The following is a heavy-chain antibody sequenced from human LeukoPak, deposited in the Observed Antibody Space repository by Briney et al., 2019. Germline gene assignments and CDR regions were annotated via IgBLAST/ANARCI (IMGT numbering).Heavy chain of an antibody. D-gene: IGHD6-19*01. J-gene: IGHJ3*01. CDR3: TTGKSSSGWYGTFDF. CDR2: IISTTDGETT. CDR1: GFTFSNAY. Sequence: PGGSLRLSCAASGFTFSNAYMSWVRQAPGKGLEWVGRIISTTDGETTDYAAPVKGRFAISRDDSKNTLYLQMNSLKTEDTAVYLCTTGKSSSGWYGTFDFWGQGTMVNVSS. V-gene: IGHV3-15*01.